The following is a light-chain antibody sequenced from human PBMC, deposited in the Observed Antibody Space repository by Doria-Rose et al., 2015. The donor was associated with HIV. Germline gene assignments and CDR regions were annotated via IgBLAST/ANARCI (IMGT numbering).Light chain of an antibody. J-gene: IGLJ3*02. V-gene: IGLV1-40*01. CDR2: GTY. CDR1: RSNIGAGGD. Sequence: QSVVTQPPSVSGAPGQRVTISCTGSRSNIGAGGDAHWYQHLPGTAPKLLIYGTYNRPSGVPDRFSGSKSGTSASLAITGLQAEDDADYYCQSYDSTLSGWVFGGGTRLTVL. CDR3: QSYDSTLSGWV.